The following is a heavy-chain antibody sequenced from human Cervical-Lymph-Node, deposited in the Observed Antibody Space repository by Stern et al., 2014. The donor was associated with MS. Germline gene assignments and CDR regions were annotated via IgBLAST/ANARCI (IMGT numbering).Heavy chain of an antibody. CDR1: GFTFNRYT. D-gene: IGHD3-16*01. CDR2: ISTSGRVI. CDR3: ARDFGL. V-gene: IGHV3-48*01. J-gene: IGHJ4*02. Sequence: EVQLVESGGDFVQPGGSLRLSCAASGFTFNRYTMNWVRHTPGKGLEWVAYISTSGRVIYYADSVEGRFIISRDNAKNSLFLQMNSLRVEDTAVYYCARDFGLWGQGTPVTVSS.